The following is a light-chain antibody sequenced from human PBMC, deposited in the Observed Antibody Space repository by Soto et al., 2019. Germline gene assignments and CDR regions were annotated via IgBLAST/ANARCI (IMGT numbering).Light chain of an antibody. CDR1: QDISTY. CDR2: DAS. V-gene: IGKV1-8*01. J-gene: IGKJ1*01. Sequence: AIRMTQSPSSFSASTGDRVTITCRASQDISTYLAWYQQKPGKAPKFLMYDASTLLSGVPSRFSGSGSGTDFTLTISSLQSEDFATYYCQQYHTYPLTFGQGTKVEIK. CDR3: QQYHTYPLT.